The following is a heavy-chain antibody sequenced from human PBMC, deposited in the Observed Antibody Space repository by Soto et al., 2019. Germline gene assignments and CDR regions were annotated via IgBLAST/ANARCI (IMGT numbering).Heavy chain of an antibody. CDR3: ARGGVYSSSRSYFDY. Sequence: SETLSLTCTVSGGSISSYYWSWIRQPPGKGLEWIGYIYYSGSTNYNPSLKSRVTISVDTSKNQFSLKLSSVTAADTAVYYCARGGVYSSSRSYFDYWGQGTLVTVS. CDR2: IYYSGST. D-gene: IGHD6-6*01. CDR1: GGSISSYY. V-gene: IGHV4-59*01. J-gene: IGHJ4*02.